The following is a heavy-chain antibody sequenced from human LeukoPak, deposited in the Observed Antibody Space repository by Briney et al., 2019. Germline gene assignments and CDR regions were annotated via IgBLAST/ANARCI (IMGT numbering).Heavy chain of an antibody. CDR1: GFTFGDYA. J-gene: IGHJ4*02. CDR3: VRGKGDY. D-gene: IGHD4-23*01. Sequence: GGSLRLSCVASGFTFGDYAMHRVRQPPGKGLEWVSGINWNSGNIGHADSVKGRFTISRDNAKNSMSLQMNSLRAEDTALYYCVRGKGDYWGQGTLVTVSS. V-gene: IGHV3-9*01. CDR2: INWNSGNI.